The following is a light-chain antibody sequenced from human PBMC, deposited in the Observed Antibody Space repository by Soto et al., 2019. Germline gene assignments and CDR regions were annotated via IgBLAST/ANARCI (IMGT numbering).Light chain of an antibody. CDR3: QVWDSSNDHVV. J-gene: IGLJ2*01. Sequence: SYELTQPPSVSVAPGKTARITCGGNNIGSKSVHWYQQKPGQAPVLVIYYDNDRPSGIPERFSGSNSGNTATLTISRVEAGDEADYYCQVWDSSNDHVVFGGGTKLTVL. CDR2: YDN. CDR1: NIGSKS. V-gene: IGLV3-21*04.